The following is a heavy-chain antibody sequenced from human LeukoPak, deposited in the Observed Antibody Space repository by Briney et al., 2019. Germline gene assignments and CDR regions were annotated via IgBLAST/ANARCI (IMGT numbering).Heavy chain of an antibody. D-gene: IGHD3-3*01. CDR2: IYHSGST. J-gene: IGHJ5*02. Sequence: SETLSLTCTVSGYSISSGYYWGWIRQPPGKGLEWIGSIYHSGSTYYNPSLKSRVTISVDTSKNQFSLKLSSVTAADTAVYYWARGIPQNYDFWSGYYNSWFDPWGQGTLVTVSS. CDR1: GYSISSGYY. CDR3: ARGIPQNYDFWSGYYNSWFDP. V-gene: IGHV4-38-2*02.